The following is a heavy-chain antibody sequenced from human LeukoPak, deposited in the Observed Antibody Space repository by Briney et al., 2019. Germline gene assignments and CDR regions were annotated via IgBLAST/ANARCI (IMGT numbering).Heavy chain of an antibody. Sequence: SSVNVSYKASGYTFTSYDIKGVRQATGQGREGMGWMNPNSCNTGYAQKFQGRVTMTRNTSISTAYMELSSLRSEDTAVYYCARGFPRIAARPWSPLSRFDYWGQGTLVTVSS. CDR3: ARGFPRIAARPWSPLSRFDY. V-gene: IGHV1-8*01. CDR1: GYTFTSYD. D-gene: IGHD6-6*01. J-gene: IGHJ4*02. CDR2: MNPNSCNT.